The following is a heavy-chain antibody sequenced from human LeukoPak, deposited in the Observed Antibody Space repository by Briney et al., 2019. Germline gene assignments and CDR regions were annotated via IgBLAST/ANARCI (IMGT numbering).Heavy chain of an antibody. CDR1: GFSFTTYR. Sequence: GGSLRLSCAASGFSFTTYRMNWVRQAPGKGLEWVSAINATNAYINYADSVKGRFTITRDNAKNSPYLQMNSLRAEDTAVYYCAGGQDYYGSGSYYDYWGQGTLVTVSS. V-gene: IGHV3-21*04. J-gene: IGHJ4*02. CDR3: AGGQDYYGSGSYYDY. CDR2: INATNAYI. D-gene: IGHD3-10*01.